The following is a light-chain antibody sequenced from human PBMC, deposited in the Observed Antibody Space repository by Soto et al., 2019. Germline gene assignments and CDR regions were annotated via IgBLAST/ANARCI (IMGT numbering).Light chain of an antibody. V-gene: IGLV3-21*04. Sequence: YELTQPPSVSVAPGKTARITCGGNNIGSKSVHWYQQKPGQAPVLVIYYDSDRPSGIPERFSGSNSGNTATLTISRVEAGDEADYYCQVWDSSSDPHAVFGGGTQLTVL. CDR1: NIGSKS. J-gene: IGLJ7*01. CDR2: YDS. CDR3: QVWDSSSDPHAV.